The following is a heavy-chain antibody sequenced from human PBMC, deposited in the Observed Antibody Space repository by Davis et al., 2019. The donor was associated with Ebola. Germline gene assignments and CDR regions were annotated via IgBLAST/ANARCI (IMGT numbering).Heavy chain of an antibody. D-gene: IGHD3-10*01. CDR1: GFTVNSNY. Sequence: GESLKISCAASGFTVNSNYMSWVRQAPGKGLEWVSVIYSGGSTYYADSVKGRFTISRNNSKNTLSLQMNSLRAEDTAVYYCARAKRGSGSYLDYYYMDVWGKGTTVTVSS. J-gene: IGHJ6*03. CDR2: IYSGGST. CDR3: ARAKRGSGSYLDYYYMDV. V-gene: IGHV3-53*01.